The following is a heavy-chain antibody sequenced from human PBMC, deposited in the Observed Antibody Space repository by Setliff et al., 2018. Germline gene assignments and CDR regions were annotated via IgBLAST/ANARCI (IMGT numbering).Heavy chain of an antibody. J-gene: IGHJ6*03. CDR3: AREQWLDPPGYYYMDV. Sequence: SETLSLTCAVYGGSFSGYYWSWIRQPPGKRLEWIGEIIHSGSTNYNPSLKSRVTISMDTSKNQFSLRVSSVAAADMAVYYCAREQWLDPPGYYYMDVWAKGTTVTVSS. CDR1: GGSFSGYY. D-gene: IGHD6-19*01. V-gene: IGHV4-34*12. CDR2: IIHSGST.